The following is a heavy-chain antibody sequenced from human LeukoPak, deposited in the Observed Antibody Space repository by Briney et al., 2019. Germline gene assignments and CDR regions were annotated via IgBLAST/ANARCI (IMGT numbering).Heavy chain of an antibody. CDR2: VNPNTGGT. D-gene: IGHD6-13*01. V-gene: IGHV1-2*02. CDR3: GRDLDSRQEVDQP. Sequence: GASVKVSCKASGYTFTPYYIPWISQAPGQGLEWMGWVNPNTGGTYYAQKFQDRVTMTRDASITTAYMELNRLTSDDTAVYCCGRDLDSRQEVDQPWGQGTLVTVSS. CDR1: GYTFTPYY. J-gene: IGHJ5*02.